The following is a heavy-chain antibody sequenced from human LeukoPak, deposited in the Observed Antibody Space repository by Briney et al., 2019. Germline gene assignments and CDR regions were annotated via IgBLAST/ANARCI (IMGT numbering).Heavy chain of an antibody. CDR3: AKDSRNLPFDY. CDR2: IRSDGSNK. V-gene: IGHV3-30*02. CDR1: GFTFFASG. Sequence: GESLRLSCAASGFTFFASGMHWVRQAPGKGLEWVAFIRSDGSNKYYADSVKGRFTISRDNSKNTLYLQMNRLRAEDTAMYYCAKDSRNLPFDYWGQGTLVTVSS. J-gene: IGHJ4*02.